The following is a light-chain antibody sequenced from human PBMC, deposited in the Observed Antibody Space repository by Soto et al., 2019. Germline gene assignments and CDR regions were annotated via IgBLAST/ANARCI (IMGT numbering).Light chain of an antibody. CDR2: QVS. V-gene: IGKV2-30*02. J-gene: IGKJ2*01. CDR1: QGLLHRNGDTF. Sequence: DVVMTQSPLSLPVTLGQPASISCRSSQGLLHRNGDTFLSWFQQRPGQSPRRLIYQVSNRDSGVPDRFSGSGSGTDFTLTISRVEAEDVGIYYCMQGTHWPYTFGQGTKLEI. CDR3: MQGTHWPYT.